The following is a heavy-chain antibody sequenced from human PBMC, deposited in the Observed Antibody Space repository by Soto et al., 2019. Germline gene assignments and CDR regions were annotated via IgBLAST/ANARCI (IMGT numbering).Heavy chain of an antibody. CDR1: GGSISSGGYS. CDR2: IYHSGST. D-gene: IGHD5-18*01. CDR3: AREVTPGFFDY. V-gene: IGHV4-30-2*01. J-gene: IGHJ4*02. Sequence: QLQLQESGSGLVKPSQTLSLTCAVSGGSISSGGYSWSWIRQPPGKGLEWIGYIYHSGSTYYNPSLKSXXTXSXXRSKNQFSLKLSSVTAADTAVYYCAREVTPGFFDYWGQGTLVTVSS.